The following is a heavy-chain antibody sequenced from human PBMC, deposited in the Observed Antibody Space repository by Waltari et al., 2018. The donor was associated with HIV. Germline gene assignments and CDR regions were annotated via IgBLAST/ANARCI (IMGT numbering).Heavy chain of an antibody. CDR2: IWHYGSNT. D-gene: IGHD6-25*01. CDR1: GFPFSTRG. Sequence: QVQLVESGGGVVEPGKSLSLSCAASGFPFSTRGMHWVRQAPGNGLEWVATIWHYGSNTDYADSVKGRFTISRDNSKNTVNLQMNGLRVEDTAVYFCARVGLAAAGTQYFGMDVWGQGTTVTVSS. CDR3: ARVGLAAAGTQYFGMDV. V-gene: IGHV3-33*01. J-gene: IGHJ6*02.